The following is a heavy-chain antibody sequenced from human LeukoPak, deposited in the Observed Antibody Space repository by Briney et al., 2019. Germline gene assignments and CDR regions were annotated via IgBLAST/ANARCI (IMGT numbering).Heavy chain of an antibody. D-gene: IGHD4-23*01. CDR3: ARDHTVVTPLDY. V-gene: IGHV1-18*01. Sequence: ASVKVSCKASGYTFTSYGISWVRQAPGQGLEWMGWISAYNGNTNYAQRLQGRVTMTTDTSTSTAYTELRSLRSDDTAVYYCARDHTVVTPLDYWGQGTLVTVSS. CDR1: GYTFTSYG. CDR2: ISAYNGNT. J-gene: IGHJ4*02.